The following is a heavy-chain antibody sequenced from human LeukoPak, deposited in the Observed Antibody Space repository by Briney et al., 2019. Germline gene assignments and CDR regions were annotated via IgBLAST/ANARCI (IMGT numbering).Heavy chain of an antibody. CDR3: ARASTVDSGYVFERKYYFDY. J-gene: IGHJ4*02. CDR1: GYTFTNYY. D-gene: IGHD5-12*01. V-gene: IGHV1-46*01. CDR2: INPSGGST. Sequence: ASVKVSCKASGYTFTNYYIHWVRQAPGQGLECMGIINPSGGSTSYAQKFQGRVTMTRDMSTSTVYMELSSLRSEDTAVYYCARASTVDSGYVFERKYYFDYWGQGTLVTVSS.